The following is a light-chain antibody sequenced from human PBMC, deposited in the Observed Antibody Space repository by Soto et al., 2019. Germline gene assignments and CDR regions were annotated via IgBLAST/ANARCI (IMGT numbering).Light chain of an antibody. Sequence: ESVLTQSPDTLSLSPGERATLSCRASQSVSSSYLAWYQQKPGQAPRLLIYGASSRATGIPDRFSGSGSGTDFTLTISNLEPEDFALYYCQQYASSPWTFGQGTKVEI. J-gene: IGKJ1*01. CDR3: QQYASSPWT. V-gene: IGKV3-20*01. CDR1: QSVSSSY. CDR2: GAS.